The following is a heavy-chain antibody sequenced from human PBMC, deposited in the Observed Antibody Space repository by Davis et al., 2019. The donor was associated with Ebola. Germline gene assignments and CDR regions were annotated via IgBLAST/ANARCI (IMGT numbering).Heavy chain of an antibody. J-gene: IGHJ4*02. V-gene: IGHV3-7*01. Sequence: GESLKISCAASGFTFSSYWMSWVRQAPGKGLEWVANIKKDGSDIYYVDSVKGRFTFSRDNARNSLYLQMNSLRAEDTAVYYCARVAGTKYSTGWNDYFEDWGQGTLVTVSS. CDR2: IKKDGSDI. CDR3: ARVAGTKYSTGWNDYFED. D-gene: IGHD6-19*01. CDR1: GFTFSSYW.